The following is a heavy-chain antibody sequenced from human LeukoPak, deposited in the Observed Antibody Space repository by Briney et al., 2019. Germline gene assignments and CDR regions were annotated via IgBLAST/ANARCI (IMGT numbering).Heavy chain of an antibody. CDR2: ISWNSGSI. V-gene: IGHV3-9*03. J-gene: IGHJ4*02. CDR1: GFTFDDYA. CDR3: AKSGWFGELSSLDY. D-gene: IGHD3-10*01. Sequence: GGSLRLSCAASGFTFDDYAMHWVRQAPGKGLEWVSGISWNSGSIGYAGSVKGRFTISRDNAKNSLYLQMNSLRAEDMALYYCAKSGWFGELSSLDYWGQGTLVTVSS.